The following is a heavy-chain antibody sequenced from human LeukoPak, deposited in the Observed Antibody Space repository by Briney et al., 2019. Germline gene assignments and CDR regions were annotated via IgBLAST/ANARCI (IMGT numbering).Heavy chain of an antibody. D-gene: IGHD3-10*01. CDR1: GGSISSGGYS. V-gene: IGHV4-30-2*01. Sequence: SETLSLTCAVSGGSISSGGYSWSWIRQPPGKGLEWIGYIYHSGSTYYNPSLKSRVTISVDRSKNQFSLKLSSVTAADTAVYYCARTTMVRGENDAFDIWGKGTMVTVSS. J-gene: IGHJ3*02. CDR3: ARTTMVRGENDAFDI. CDR2: IYHSGST.